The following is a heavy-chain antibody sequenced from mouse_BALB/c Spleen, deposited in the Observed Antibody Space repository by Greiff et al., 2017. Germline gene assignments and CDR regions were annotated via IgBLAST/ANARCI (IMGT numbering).Heavy chain of an antibody. CDR1: GYTFTSYW. Sequence: LQHPGSELVRPGASVKLSCKASGYTFTSYWMHWVKQRPGQGLEWIGNIYPGSGSTNYDEKFKSKATLTVDTSSSTAYMQLSSLTSEDSAVYYCTRYGAMDYWGQGTSVTVSS. CDR3: TRYGAMDY. CDR2: IYPGSGST. V-gene: IGHV1S22*01. D-gene: IGHD1-1*01. J-gene: IGHJ4*01.